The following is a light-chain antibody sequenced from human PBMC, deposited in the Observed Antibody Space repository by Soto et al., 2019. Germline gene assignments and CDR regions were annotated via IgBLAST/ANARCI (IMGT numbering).Light chain of an antibody. Sequence: EIVLTQSPGTVSLSPGERATLSCSASQSVTSSYLAWYQHKPGQAPRLLIYGVSTRATGIPDRFTGSGSGTDFTLTISRLEPEDFAVYYCQQYNNWPPITFGQGTRLEIK. CDR1: QSVTSSY. J-gene: IGKJ5*01. CDR2: GVS. CDR3: QQYNNWPPIT. V-gene: IGKV3-20*01.